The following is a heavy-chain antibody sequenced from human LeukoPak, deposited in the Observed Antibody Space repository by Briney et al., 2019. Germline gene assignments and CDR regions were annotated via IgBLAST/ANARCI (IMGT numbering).Heavy chain of an antibody. CDR1: GGSINNYY. Sequence: SETLSLTCTVSGGSINNYYWNWIRQSPGKGLEWIGYIYYRGDTRYNPSLKSRVTISIDTSKSQLSLKLNSVNAADTAIYYCAREPESTAGNYFDNWGQGTLVTVSS. J-gene: IGHJ4*02. CDR3: AREPESTAGNYFDN. V-gene: IGHV4-59*01. CDR2: IYYRGDT. D-gene: IGHD1-1*01.